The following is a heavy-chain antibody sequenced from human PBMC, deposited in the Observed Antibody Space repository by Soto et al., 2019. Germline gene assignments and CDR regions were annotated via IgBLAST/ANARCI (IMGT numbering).Heavy chain of an antibody. CDR2: LNTNGRIT. V-gene: IGHV3-74*01. Sequence: GGSLRLSCAASGFTFSNYWMHWVRQAPGQGLVWVSRLNTNGRITDYADSVQGRFTISRDNARNTLYLQINSLRVEDMAVYYSARDLGGVGGYWGQGTLVTVSS. CDR1: GFTFSNYW. J-gene: IGHJ4*02. CDR3: ARDLGGVGGY. D-gene: IGHD3-16*01.